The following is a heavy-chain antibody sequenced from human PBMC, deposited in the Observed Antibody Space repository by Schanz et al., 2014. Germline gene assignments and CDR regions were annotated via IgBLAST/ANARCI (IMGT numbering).Heavy chain of an antibody. CDR1: GGSVSTYK. CDR2: ISYGGLS. CDR3: AREWSSFDY. V-gene: IGHV4-59*02. D-gene: IGHD3-10*01. Sequence: QVQLQESGPGLVKPSETLSLTCTVSGGSVSTYKWGWIRQPPGKGLEYIGLISYGGLSDYNPSLKSRVTISLDTSKNPFSLNLNTVPAADTAVYYCAREWSSFDYWGQGALVSVSS. J-gene: IGHJ4*02.